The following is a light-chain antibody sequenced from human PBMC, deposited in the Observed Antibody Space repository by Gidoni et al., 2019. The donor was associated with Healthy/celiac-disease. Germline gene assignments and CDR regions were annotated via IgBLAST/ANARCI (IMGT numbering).Light chain of an antibody. V-gene: IGLV2-14*03. CDR2: DVR. CDR3: SSYASSSTLV. CDR1: SSDVGGYNY. Sequence: QAALTQPAAVSGSTGQSITISCTGTSSDVGGYNYVAWYQQHPGKAPKLMIYDVRNRPSGISNRFSGSKSGNTASLTISGLPAEDAADYYCSSYASSSTLVFGTGTKVTVL. J-gene: IGLJ1*01.